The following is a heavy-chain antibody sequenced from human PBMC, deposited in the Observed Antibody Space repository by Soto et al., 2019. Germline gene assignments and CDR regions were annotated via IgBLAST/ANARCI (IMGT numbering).Heavy chain of an antibody. CDR3: ARDFSRYTSGWNAY. V-gene: IGHV1-18*01. Sequence: GASVKVSCKASDYTFTAYGISWVRQAPGQGLEWMGWISTYNGNTNYAQKFQGRVTMTTDTSTSTAYMELRSLRSDDTAMYYCARDFSRYTSGWNAYWGQGTLVT. J-gene: IGHJ4*02. D-gene: IGHD6-19*01. CDR1: DYTFTAYG. CDR2: ISTYNGNT.